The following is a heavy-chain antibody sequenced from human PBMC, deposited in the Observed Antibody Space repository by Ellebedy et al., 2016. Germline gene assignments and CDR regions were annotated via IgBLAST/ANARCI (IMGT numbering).Heavy chain of an antibody. CDR3: ARDAVPAAMSGFKWFDP. CDR1: GGSVSSGSYY. Sequence: SETLSLTXTVSGGSVSSGSYYWSWIRQHPGKGLEWIGYIYYSGSTYYNPSLKSRVTISIDTSKNQFSLKLSSVTAADTAVYYCARDAVPAAMSGFKWFDPWGQGTLVTVSS. V-gene: IGHV4-31*03. D-gene: IGHD2-2*01. CDR2: IYYSGST. J-gene: IGHJ5*02.